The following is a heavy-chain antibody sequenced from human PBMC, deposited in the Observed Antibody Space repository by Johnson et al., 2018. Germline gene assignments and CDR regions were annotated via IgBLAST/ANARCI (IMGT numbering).Heavy chain of an antibody. J-gene: IGHJ3*02. CDR2: IYDSGSI. V-gene: IGHV4-59*01. D-gene: IGHD4-17*01. CDR1: GGSISRYY. Sequence: QVQLQESGPGLVKPSETLSLTCTVSGGSISRYYWSWIRQPPGKGLEWIGYIYDSGSINYNPSLKSRVPISVNTSKNQFSLKLSSVTAADTAVYYCARARATVTTGIFDIWGQGTMVTVSS. CDR3: ARARATVTTGIFDI.